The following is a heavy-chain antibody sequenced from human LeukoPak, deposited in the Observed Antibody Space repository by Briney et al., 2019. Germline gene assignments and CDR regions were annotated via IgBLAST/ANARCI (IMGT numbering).Heavy chain of an antibody. Sequence: GASVKVSCKASGGTFSSYAISWVRQAPGQGLEWMGGIIPIFGTANYAQKFQGRVTITADESTSTAYMELSSLRSEDTAVYYCASSKRWSGYYLSAGDYWGQGTLATVSS. CDR2: IIPIFGTA. D-gene: IGHD3-3*01. CDR3: ASSKRWSGYYLSAGDY. CDR1: GGTFSSYA. J-gene: IGHJ4*02. V-gene: IGHV1-69*13.